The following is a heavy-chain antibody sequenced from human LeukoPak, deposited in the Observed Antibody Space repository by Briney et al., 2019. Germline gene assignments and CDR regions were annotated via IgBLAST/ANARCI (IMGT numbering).Heavy chain of an antibody. CDR1: GGSISSYY. CDR3: ARVGGRQRDY. D-gene: IGHD6-25*01. J-gene: IGHJ4*02. V-gene: IGHV4-59*01. CDR2: IYYSGST. Sequence: SETLSLTCTVSGGSISSYYWSWIRQPPGEGLEWIGYIYYSGSTNYNPSLKSRVTISVDTSKNQFSLKLSSVTAADTAVYYCARVGGRQRDYWGQGTLVTVSS.